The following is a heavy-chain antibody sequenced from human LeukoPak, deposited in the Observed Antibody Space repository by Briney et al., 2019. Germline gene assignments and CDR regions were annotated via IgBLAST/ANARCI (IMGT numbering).Heavy chain of an antibody. V-gene: IGHV6-1*01. D-gene: IGHD1-7*01. CDR1: GDSVSSNSAA. Sequence: SQTLSLTCAISGDSVSSNSAAWIWIRQSPSRGLEWLGRTYYRSKWNKNYAASVKSRITINPDTSKNQLSLQLNSVTPEDTAVYYCARGYMGTTDYWGQGTLVIVSS. J-gene: IGHJ4*02. CDR2: TYYRSKWNK. CDR3: ARGYMGTTDY.